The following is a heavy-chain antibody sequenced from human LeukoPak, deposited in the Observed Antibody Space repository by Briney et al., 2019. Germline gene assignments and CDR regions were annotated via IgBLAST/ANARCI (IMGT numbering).Heavy chain of an antibody. CDR2: MSPMNDET. Sequence: ASVKVSCKASGYTFITYDINWVRQAPGQGLEWMGWMSPMNDETGYAQQFQGRVTMTRNTSINTAYMELTSLKSEDTAVYYCARGSSFFPLWGQGTLVTVSS. CDR1: GYTFITYD. J-gene: IGHJ4*02. D-gene: IGHD3-3*02. CDR3: ARGSSFFPL. V-gene: IGHV1-8*01.